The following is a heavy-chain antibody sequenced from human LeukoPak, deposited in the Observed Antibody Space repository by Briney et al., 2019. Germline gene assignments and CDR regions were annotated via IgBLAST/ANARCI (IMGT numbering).Heavy chain of an antibody. CDR3: ARDRRYCSGGSCYQYFDY. D-gene: IGHD2-15*01. CDR2: ISDYSGNT. J-gene: IGHJ4*02. Sequence: ASVKVSCKASGYSLSSNGISWARQAPGQGLEWMGWISDYSGNTKYAQNFQDRVTLTTDRSTNTAYMELRSLRSDDTAVYYCARDRRYCSGGSCYQYFDYWGQGTLVTVSS. V-gene: IGHV1-18*01. CDR1: GYSLSSNG.